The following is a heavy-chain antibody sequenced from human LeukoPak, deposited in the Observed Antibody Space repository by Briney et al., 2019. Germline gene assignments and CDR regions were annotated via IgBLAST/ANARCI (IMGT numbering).Heavy chain of an antibody. CDR2: IYYSGST. D-gene: IGHD3-16*02. J-gene: IGHJ5*02. Sequence: SETLSLTCTVSGGSISSGGYYWSWIRQHPGKGLEWTGYIYYSGSTYYNPSLKSRVTISVDTSKNQFSLKLSSVTAADTAVYYCARLLRLGELSFTWGQGTLVTASS. V-gene: IGHV4-31*03. CDR1: GGSISSGGYY. CDR3: ARLLRLGELSFT.